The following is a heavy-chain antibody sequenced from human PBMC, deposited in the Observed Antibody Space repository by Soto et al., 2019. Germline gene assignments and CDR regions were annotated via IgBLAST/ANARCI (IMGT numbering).Heavy chain of an antibody. Sequence: EVQLLESGGGLVQPGGSLRLSCAASGFTFSTYAMTWVRQAPGKGLEWVSAISGGGDNTYYADSVKGRFTISRDNSKNTLHLQMNSLRVEDTALYYCAKGDTTAAGTVDYWGQGTLVSVSP. D-gene: IGHD6-13*01. V-gene: IGHV3-23*01. CDR2: ISGGGDNT. CDR3: AKGDTTAAGTVDY. CDR1: GFTFSTYA. J-gene: IGHJ4*02.